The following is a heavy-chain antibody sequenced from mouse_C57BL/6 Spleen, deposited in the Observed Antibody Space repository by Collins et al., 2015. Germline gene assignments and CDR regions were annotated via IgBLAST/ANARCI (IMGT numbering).Heavy chain of an antibody. CDR1: GYTFTTYG. Sequence: QIQLVQSGPELKKPGETVKISCKASGYTFTTYGMSWVKQAPGKGLKWMGWINTYSGVPTYADDFKGRFAFSLETSASTAYLQINNLKNEDTATYFCASGGNYGGFDVWGTGTTVTVSS. V-gene: IGHV9-3*01. CDR2: INTYSGVP. D-gene: IGHD2-1*01. CDR3: ASGGNYGGFDV. J-gene: IGHJ1*03.